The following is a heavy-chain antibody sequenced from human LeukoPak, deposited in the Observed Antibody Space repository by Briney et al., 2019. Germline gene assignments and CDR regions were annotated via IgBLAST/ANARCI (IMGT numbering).Heavy chain of an antibody. Sequence: PGGSLRLSCAASGFTLSSYWMHWVRQAPGKGLEWVAVISYDGSNKYYADSVKGRFTISRDNSKNTLYLQMNSLRAEDTAVYYCARGSRRAIEMATIVYWGQGTLVTVSS. CDR1: GFTLSSYW. CDR2: ISYDGSNK. CDR3: ARGSRRAIEMATIVY. D-gene: IGHD5-24*01. V-gene: IGHV3-30-3*01. J-gene: IGHJ4*02.